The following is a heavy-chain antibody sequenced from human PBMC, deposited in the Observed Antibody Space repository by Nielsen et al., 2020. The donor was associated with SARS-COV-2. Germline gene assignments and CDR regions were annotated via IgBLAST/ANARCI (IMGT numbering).Heavy chain of an antibody. J-gene: IGHJ4*02. V-gene: IGHV3-74*01. D-gene: IGHD2-8*01. Sequence: GGSLRLSCAASGFNFSNYWMHWVRQVPGKGLVWVSRINTDGSSRIYADSVKGRFTISRDNAKNTLYLQMNSLRVEDTAVYYCAKGNGFFDYWGQGTLVTVSS. CDR3: AKGNGFFDY. CDR1: GFNFSNYW. CDR2: INTDGSSR.